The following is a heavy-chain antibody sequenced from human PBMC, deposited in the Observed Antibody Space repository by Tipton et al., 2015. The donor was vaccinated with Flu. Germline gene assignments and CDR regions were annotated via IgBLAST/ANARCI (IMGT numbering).Heavy chain of an antibody. V-gene: IGHV5-51*01. Sequence: QLVQSGAEVKKPGESLKISCKGSGYSFSSYWIAWVRQTPGKGLEWMGSINPGDSNIGHSPSFQGQVTISADKSINTAYLQWTSLRTSDTAIYYCARHPPGFPNWFDPWGQGTLVTVSS. CDR2: INPGDSNI. CDR1: GYSFSSYW. CDR3: ARHPPGFPNWFDP. J-gene: IGHJ5*02.